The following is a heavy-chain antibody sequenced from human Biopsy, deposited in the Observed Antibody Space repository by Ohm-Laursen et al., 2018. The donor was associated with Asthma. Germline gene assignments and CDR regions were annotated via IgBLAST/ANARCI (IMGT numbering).Heavy chain of an antibody. Sequence: SVKVSCKVSGYSLTDLSMHWVRQAPGQGLEWMGGISPIFGSSNYAQRFQGRVTITADIFTRTVYMELSSLSSDDTAVYYCASDFPKDYVRYNFQFWGQGTLVTVSS. CDR3: ASDFPKDYVRYNFQF. D-gene: IGHD4-17*01. J-gene: IGHJ4*02. CDR1: GYSLTDLS. V-gene: IGHV1-24*01. CDR2: ISPIFGSS.